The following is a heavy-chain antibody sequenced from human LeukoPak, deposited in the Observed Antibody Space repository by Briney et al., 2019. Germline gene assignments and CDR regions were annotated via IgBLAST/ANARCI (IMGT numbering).Heavy chain of an antibody. CDR1: GFTVSSNY. Sequence: GSLRLSCAASGFTVSSNYMSWVRQAPGKGLEWVSVIYSGGSTYYADSVKGRFTISRDNSKNTLYLQMNSLRAEDTAVYYCARDQGYSGYFDAFDIWGQGTMVTVSS. CDR3: ARDQGYSGYFDAFDI. V-gene: IGHV3-66*01. CDR2: IYSGGST. J-gene: IGHJ3*02. D-gene: IGHD5-12*01.